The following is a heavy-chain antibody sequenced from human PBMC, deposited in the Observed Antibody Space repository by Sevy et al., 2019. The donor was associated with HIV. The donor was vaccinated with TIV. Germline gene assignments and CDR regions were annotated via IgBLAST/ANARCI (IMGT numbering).Heavy chain of an antibody. V-gene: IGHV3-9*03. J-gene: IGHJ5*02. CDR2: ITGNGQKK. CDR3: VRDISPTLGTGHNWFDL. CDR1: GFVFEDFA. Sequence: GGSLRLSCVGSGFVFEDFAVHWVRRSPGKGLEWVSGITGNGQKKFYEGSVKGRFSISRDNARKSLYLQMNNMNVDDMAFYYCVRDISPTLGTGHNWFDLWGQGTLVTVSS.